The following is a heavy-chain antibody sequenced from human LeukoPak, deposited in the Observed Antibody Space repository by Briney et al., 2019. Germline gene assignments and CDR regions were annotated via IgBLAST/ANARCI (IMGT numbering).Heavy chain of an antibody. CDR3: ARDDSGYVPLWFY. CDR2: ISAYNGNT. D-gene: IGHD5-12*01. J-gene: IGHJ4*02. V-gene: IGHV1-18*01. CDR1: GYTFTSYG. Sequence: APAKVSCKASGYTFTSYGISWVRQAPGQGLEWMGWISAYNGNTDYAQKLQGRVTMTTDTSTSTAYMELRSLRSDDTAVYYCARDDSGYVPLWFYWGQGTLVTVSS.